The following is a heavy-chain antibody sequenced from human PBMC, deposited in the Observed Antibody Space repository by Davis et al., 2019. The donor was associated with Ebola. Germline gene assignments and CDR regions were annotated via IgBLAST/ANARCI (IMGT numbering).Heavy chain of an antibody. V-gene: IGHV3-11*04. D-gene: IGHD3-9*01. J-gene: IGHJ4*02. CDR1: GFTFSDHY. Sequence: GESLKISCAAYGFTFSDHYMSWIRQAPGKGLEWVSYISSSSSTIYYADSVKGRFTISRDNAKNSLYLQMNSLRDEDTAVYYCARNDILTGYLMSYYFDYWGQGTLVTVSS. CDR3: ARNDILTGYLMSYYFDY. CDR2: ISSSSSTI.